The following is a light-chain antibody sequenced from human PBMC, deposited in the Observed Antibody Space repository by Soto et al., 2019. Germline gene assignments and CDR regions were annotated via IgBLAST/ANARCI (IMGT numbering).Light chain of an antibody. J-gene: IGLJ1*01. CDR1: NIGSKS. CDR3: QVWDPSSEPPYV. V-gene: IGLV3-21*04. Sequence: SYKLTQPPSVSVAPGKTAKISCGGSNIGSKSVHWYQQKPGQAPVLVIYDDSDRPSGIPERFSGSDSGNTATLTISRVEAGDEADYYCQVWDPSSEPPYVFGPGTKLTVL. CDR2: DDS.